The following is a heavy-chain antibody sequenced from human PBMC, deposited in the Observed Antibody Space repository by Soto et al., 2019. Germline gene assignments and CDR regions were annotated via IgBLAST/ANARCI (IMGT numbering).Heavy chain of an antibody. V-gene: IGHV3-49*03. CDR3: TRDQGKAPWPTSFDY. CDR1: GFSFGDYM. D-gene: IGHD6-13*01. J-gene: IGHJ4*02. CDR2: IRSKTYGETA. Sequence: GGSLRLSCTASGFSFGDYMMSWFRQAPGKGLEWVGFIRSKTYGETAEYAASVTGGFTISRDDSKAITYLQMNSLKTEDTAVYYCTRDQGKAPWPTSFDYWGQGTLVTVSS.